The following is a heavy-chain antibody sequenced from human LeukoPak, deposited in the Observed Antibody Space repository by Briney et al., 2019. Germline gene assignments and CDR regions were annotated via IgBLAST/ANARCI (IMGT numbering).Heavy chain of an antibody. CDR2: IRSKENSYAR. CDR1: GFTFSGFA. J-gene: IGHJ4*02. Sequence: PGGLLKLSCADSGFTFSGFAMHWVRQASGEGLEWGGRIRSKENSYARAYCASAKGRFTISRDDSKNTAYLQMNSLKSEDTAVYYCTRHVFDLGCSRTSCYPVWGQGSLVT. CDR3: TRHVFDLGCSRTSCYPV. D-gene: IGHD2-2*01. V-gene: IGHV3-73*01.